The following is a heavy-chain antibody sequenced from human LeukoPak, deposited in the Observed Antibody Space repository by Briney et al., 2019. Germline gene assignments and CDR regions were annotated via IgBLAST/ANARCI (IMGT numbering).Heavy chain of an antibody. J-gene: IGHJ5*02. Sequence: SETLSLTCSVSGGSIIRSNYYWGWIRQPPGKGLEWIGSMYYSGSTYYNPSLKSRVTISVDTSKNQFSLNLSSVTAADTAVYYCARPRGAVSSSVCFDPWGQGTLVTVSS. CDR3: ARPRGAVSSSVCFDP. D-gene: IGHD6-6*01. CDR1: GGSIIRSNYY. CDR2: MYYSGST. V-gene: IGHV4-39*01.